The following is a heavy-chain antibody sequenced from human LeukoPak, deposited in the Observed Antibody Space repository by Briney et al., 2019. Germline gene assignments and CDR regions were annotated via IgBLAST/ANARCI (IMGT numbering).Heavy chain of an antibody. J-gene: IGHJ4*02. CDR1: GYTFTSYY. Sequence: ASVKVSCKASGYTFTSYYMHWVRQAPGQGLEWMGIINPSGGSTSYAQKFQGRVTMTRDMSTSTVYMELSSLRSEDTAVYYCARDHTLSGTAMAQIDYWGQGTLVTVSS. CDR3: ARDHTLSGTAMAQIDY. CDR2: INPSGGST. V-gene: IGHV1-46*01. D-gene: IGHD5-18*01.